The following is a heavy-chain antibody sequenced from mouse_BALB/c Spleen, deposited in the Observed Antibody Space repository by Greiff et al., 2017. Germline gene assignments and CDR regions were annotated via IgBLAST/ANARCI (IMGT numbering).Heavy chain of an antibody. V-gene: IGHV1-69*02. J-gene: IGHJ2*01. CDR3: TRGGLREYYFDY. CDR1: GYTFTSYW. Sequence: QVQLKESGAELVRPGASVKLSCKASGYTFTSYWINWVKQRPGQGLEWIGNIYPSDSYTNYNQKFKDKATLTVDKSSSTAYMQLSSPTSEDSAVYYCTRGGLREYYFDYWGQGTTLTVSS. CDR2: IYPSDSYT. D-gene: IGHD2-2*01.